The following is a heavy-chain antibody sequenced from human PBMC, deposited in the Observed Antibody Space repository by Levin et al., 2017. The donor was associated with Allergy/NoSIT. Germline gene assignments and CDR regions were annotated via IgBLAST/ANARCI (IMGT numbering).Heavy chain of an antibody. D-gene: IGHD3-16*02. Sequence: GESLKISCTTSGFTFGDYHMTWVRQAPGKGLGWVGFIKSKPYGGTTQYAASVKGRFTISRDDSKSIAYLQLNSLKTEDTAVYYCTRDSPGDAIYPDHDYWGQGTLVTVSS. CDR1: GFTFGDYH. CDR3: TRDSPGDAIYPDHDY. V-gene: IGHV3-49*04. CDR2: IKSKPYGGTT. J-gene: IGHJ4*02.